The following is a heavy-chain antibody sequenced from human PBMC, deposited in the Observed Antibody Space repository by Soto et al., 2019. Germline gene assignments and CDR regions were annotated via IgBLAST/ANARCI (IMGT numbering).Heavy chain of an antibody. CDR3: AKDSKFWDGYHDY. J-gene: IGHJ4*02. CDR2: ISGSGGTT. CDR1: GFTFNNYA. Sequence: PGGSLRLSCAASGFTFNNYAMSWVRQAPGKGLEWVSLISGSGGTTHNADSVKGRFTIFRDNSKNTLYLQMNSLRDEDTAVYYCAKDSKFWDGYHDYWGQGTLVTVSS. V-gene: IGHV3-23*01. D-gene: IGHD3-3*01.